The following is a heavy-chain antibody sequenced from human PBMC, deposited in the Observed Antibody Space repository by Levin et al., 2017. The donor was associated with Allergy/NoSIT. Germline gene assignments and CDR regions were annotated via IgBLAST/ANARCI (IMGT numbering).Heavy chain of an antibody. CDR2: IYPGDSDT. CDR3: ARRGTRDYYYYMDG. CDR1: GYSFTSYW. Sequence: GESLKISCQGSGYSFTSYWIGWVRQMPGKGLEWMGIIYPGDSDTRYSPSFQGQVTISADKSISTAYLQWSSLKAADTAIYYCARRGTRDYYYYMDGWGKGTTVTVSS. D-gene: IGHD1-1*01. V-gene: IGHV5-51*01. J-gene: IGHJ6*03.